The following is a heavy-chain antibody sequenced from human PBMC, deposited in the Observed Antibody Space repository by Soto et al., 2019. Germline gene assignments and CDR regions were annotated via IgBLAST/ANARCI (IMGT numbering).Heavy chain of an antibody. CDR3: ARQIYDSDTGPNFQYYFDS. J-gene: IGHJ4*02. CDR2: IDPSDSQT. D-gene: IGHD3-22*01. CDR1: AYSFAGYW. Sequence: GASLKISCKRSAYSFAGYWITWVRQQPKKGLEGMGRIDPSDSQTYYSPSFRGHVTISVTKSITTVFLQWSSLRASDTAMYYCARQIYDSDTGPNFQYYFDSWGQGTPVTVSS. V-gene: IGHV5-10-1*01.